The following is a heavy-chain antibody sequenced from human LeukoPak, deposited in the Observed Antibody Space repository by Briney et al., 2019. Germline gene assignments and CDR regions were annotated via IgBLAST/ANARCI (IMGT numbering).Heavy chain of an antibody. CDR1: GGSINSSNYN. D-gene: IGHD3-10*01. CDR3: ARVAYGSGSRLIDC. Sequence: SETLSLTCTVSGGSINSSNYNWGWIRQPPRRGPEWLASVYYSGLTYYNSSLKSRVSISVDTSKNQSSLKLTSVTAADTAVYYCARVAYGSGSRLIDCWGQGTLVTISS. V-gene: IGHV4-39*07. J-gene: IGHJ4*02. CDR2: VYYSGLT.